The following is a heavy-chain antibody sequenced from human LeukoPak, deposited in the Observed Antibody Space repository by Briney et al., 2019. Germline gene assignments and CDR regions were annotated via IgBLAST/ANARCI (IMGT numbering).Heavy chain of an antibody. V-gene: IGHV4-34*01. D-gene: IGHD1-26*01. CDR2: INHSGST. Sequence: PSETLSLTCAVYGGSFSGYYWSWIRQPPGKGLEWIGEINHSGSTNYNPSLKSRVTISVDTSKNQFSLKLSSVTAADTAVYYCARGGQSMGELANPWGQGTLVTVSS. CDR3: ARGGQSMGELANP. J-gene: IGHJ5*02. CDR1: GGSFSGYY.